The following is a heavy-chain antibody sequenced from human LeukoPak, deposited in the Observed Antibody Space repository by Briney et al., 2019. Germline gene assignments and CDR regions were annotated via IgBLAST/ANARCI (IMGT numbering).Heavy chain of an antibody. D-gene: IGHD3-10*01. Sequence: PGGSLRLSCAASGFTFSSYAMSWVRQAPGKGLEWVSAISGSGGSTYYADSVKGRFTISRDNSKHTLYLQMNSLRAEDTAVYYCAKYGSGSYYQDYFDYWGQGTLVTVSS. CDR1: GFTFSSYA. J-gene: IGHJ4*02. CDR3: AKYGSGSYYQDYFDY. V-gene: IGHV3-23*01. CDR2: ISGSGGST.